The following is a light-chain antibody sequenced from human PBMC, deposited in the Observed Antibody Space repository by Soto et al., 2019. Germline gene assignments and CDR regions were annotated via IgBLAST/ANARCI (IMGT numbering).Light chain of an antibody. Sequence: IQMTQSPSSLSASLGDRVTITCRASQSINTYLNWYQQKPGKAPKLLIYAASNLQSGVPSRFSGSGSGTDFTLTISNLQPEDFATYYCQQIYSTSITLGPGTKVDIK. J-gene: IGKJ3*01. CDR3: QQIYSTSIT. CDR1: QSINTY. CDR2: AAS. V-gene: IGKV1-39*01.